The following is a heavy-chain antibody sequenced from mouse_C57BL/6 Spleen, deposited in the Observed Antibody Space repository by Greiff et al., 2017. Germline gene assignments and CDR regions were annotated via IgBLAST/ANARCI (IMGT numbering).Heavy chain of an antibody. D-gene: IGHD2-3*01. V-gene: IGHV1-63*01. CDR3: ARSYDPYWYFDV. CDR1: GYTFTNYW. CDR2: IYPGGGYT. J-gene: IGHJ1*03. Sequence: VQLQQSGAELARPGTSVKMSCKASGYTFTNYWIGWAKQRPGHGLEWIGDIYPGGGYTNYNEKFKGKATLTADKSSSPAYMQFSSLTSWDSAIYYCARSYDPYWYFDVWGTGTTVTVSA.